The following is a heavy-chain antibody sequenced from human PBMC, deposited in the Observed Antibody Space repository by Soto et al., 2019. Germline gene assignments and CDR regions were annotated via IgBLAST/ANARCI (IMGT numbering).Heavy chain of an antibody. CDR2: IYYSGST. CDR3: ARHWIVAVPAASYWFDP. V-gene: IGHV4-39*01. CDR1: GGSISSSSYY. J-gene: IGHJ5*02. D-gene: IGHD2-2*01. Sequence: KTSETLSLTCTVSGGSISSSSYYWGWIRQPPGKGLEWIGSIYYSGSTYYNPSLKSRVTISVDTSKNQFSLKLSSVTAADTAVYYCARHWIVAVPAASYWFDPWGQGTLVTVSS.